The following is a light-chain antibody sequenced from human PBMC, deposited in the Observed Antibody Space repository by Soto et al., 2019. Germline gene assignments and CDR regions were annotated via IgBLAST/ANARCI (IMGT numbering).Light chain of an antibody. CDR3: QQYSTSRPT. CDR1: QSVTSSY. J-gene: IGKJ4*01. Sequence: EIVLTQSPGTLSLSPGERATLSCRASQSVTSSYLAWYQQKPGQAPGLLISGASSRATGIPDRFSGSGSGTDFTLTISRPEPEDFPVSYCQQYSTSRPTFGGGTKVEIK. CDR2: GAS. V-gene: IGKV3-20*01.